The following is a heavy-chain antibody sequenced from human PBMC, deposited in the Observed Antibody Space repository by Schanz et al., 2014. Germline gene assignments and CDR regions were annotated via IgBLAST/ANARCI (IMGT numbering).Heavy chain of an antibody. Sequence: EVQLVESGGGLVQPGGSLRLSCAASGFTFSTYSMNWVRQAPGKGLEWVSYISRSSSTIYYADSVKGRCTISRDNAKNSMYLHMNSMRDEDRAVYYCARGLGKGSCSSTSCHSIRPYYYYGMDVWGQGTTVTVSS. J-gene: IGHJ6*02. V-gene: IGHV3-48*02. D-gene: IGHD2-2*01. CDR3: ARGLGKGSCSSTSCHSIRPYYYYGMDV. CDR1: GFTFSTYS. CDR2: ISRSSSTI.